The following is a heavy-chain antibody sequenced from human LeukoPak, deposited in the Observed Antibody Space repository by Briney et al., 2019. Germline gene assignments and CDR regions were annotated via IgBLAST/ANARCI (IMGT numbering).Heavy chain of an antibody. J-gene: IGHJ6*03. CDR3: ARVLTGYSSPPAFYYMDV. CDR1: GFTFSNYS. V-gene: IGHV3-21*01. CDR2: ISSRTTYI. Sequence: GGSLRLSCAASGFTFSNYSMNWVRQAPGKGLEWVSSISSRTTYIYYADSVKGRFTISRDNAKNSLYLQMNSLRVKDTAVYYCARVLTGYSSPPAFYYMDVWGKGTTVTISS. D-gene: IGHD6-19*01.